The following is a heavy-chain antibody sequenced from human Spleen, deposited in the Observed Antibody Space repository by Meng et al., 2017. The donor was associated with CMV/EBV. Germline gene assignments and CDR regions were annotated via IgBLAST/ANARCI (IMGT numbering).Heavy chain of an antibody. CDR1: GGSFSGYY. CDR2: INHSGST. Sequence: QVQLPQWGAGLLQPSETLSLTCAVYGGSFSGYYWSWIRQPPGKGLEWIGEINHSGSTNYNPSLKSRVTISVDTSKTQFSLKLSSVTAADTAVYYCARISSIAAAGTIDYWGQGTLVTVSS. CDR3: ARISSIAAAGTIDY. D-gene: IGHD6-13*01. V-gene: IGHV4-34*01. J-gene: IGHJ4*02.